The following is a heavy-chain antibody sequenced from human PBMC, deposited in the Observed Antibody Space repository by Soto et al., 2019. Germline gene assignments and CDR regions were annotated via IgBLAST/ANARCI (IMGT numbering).Heavy chain of an antibody. J-gene: IGHJ6*02. Sequence: QVHLVQSGAEVKKPGSSVRVSCKTSGGTFSSYSFTWVRQAPGQGLEWMGEIIPILNTANFAQKFQSRVTITADEPTSTVYMDLSSLSPDDTAVDYCARVDYDSTYGFYYYGLDVWGQGTTVTVSS. CDR3: ARVDYDSTYGFYYYGLDV. CDR2: IIPILNTA. V-gene: IGHV1-69*01. D-gene: IGHD3-10*01. CDR1: GGTFSSYS.